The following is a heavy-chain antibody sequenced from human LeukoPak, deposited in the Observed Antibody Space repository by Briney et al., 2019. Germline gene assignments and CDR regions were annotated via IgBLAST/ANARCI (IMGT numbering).Heavy chain of an antibody. V-gene: IGHV3-9*01. CDR2: ISWNSGSI. Sequence: TGGSLRLSCAASGFTFDDYAMHWVRQAPGKGLEWVSGISWNSGSIGYADSVKGRFTISRDNAKNTLYLQMNSLRAEDTAVYYCARAGRGLRYFDWLTYDYWGQGTLVTVSS. D-gene: IGHD3-9*01. CDR3: ARAGRGLRYFDWLTYDY. CDR1: GFTFDDYA. J-gene: IGHJ4*02.